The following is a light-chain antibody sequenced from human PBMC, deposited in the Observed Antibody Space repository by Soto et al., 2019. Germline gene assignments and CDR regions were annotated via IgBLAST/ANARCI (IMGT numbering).Light chain of an antibody. CDR3: RSYAGINNVV. Sequence: QSVLTQPPSASGSPGQSVTISCTGTSSDVGGYNYVSWYQQHPGKAPKLMLYEVSKRPSGVPYRFSGSKSGNTASLTGSGLQAEDEADYYCRSYAGINNVVFGGWNQLTVL. CDR1: SSDVGGYNY. J-gene: IGLJ2*01. CDR2: EVS. V-gene: IGLV2-8*01.